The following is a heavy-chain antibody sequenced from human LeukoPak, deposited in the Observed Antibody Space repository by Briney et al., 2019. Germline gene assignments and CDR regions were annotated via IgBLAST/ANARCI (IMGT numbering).Heavy chain of an antibody. CDR1: GFTFSSYG. J-gene: IGHJ4*02. CDR3: ARNALYYDSSGAIGDY. D-gene: IGHD3-22*01. V-gene: IGHV3-23*01. CDR2: ISGSGGST. Sequence: GGSLRLSCAASGFTFSSYGMSWVRQAPGKGLEWVSAISGSGGSTYYADSVKGRFTISRDNSKNTLYLQMNSLRAEDTAVYYCARNALYYDSSGAIGDYWGQGTLVTVSS.